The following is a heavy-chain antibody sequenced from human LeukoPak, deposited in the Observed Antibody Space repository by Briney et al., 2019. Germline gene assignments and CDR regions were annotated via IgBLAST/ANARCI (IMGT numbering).Heavy chain of an antibody. CDR3: ETSSYYFDY. CDR2: INHSGGT. J-gene: IGHJ4*02. V-gene: IGHV4-34*01. D-gene: IGHD3-10*01. CDR1: GGSFSGYY. Sequence: SETLSLTCAVYGGSFSGYYWSWIRQPPGKGLEWIGEINHSGGTNYNPSLKSRVTISVDTSKNQFSLKLSSVTPADTAVYYCETSSYYFDYGGQGTRVTVSS.